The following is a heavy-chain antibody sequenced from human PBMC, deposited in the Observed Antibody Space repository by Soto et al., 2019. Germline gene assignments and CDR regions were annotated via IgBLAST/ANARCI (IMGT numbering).Heavy chain of an antibody. V-gene: IGHV1-69*06. CDR2: IIPIFGTA. J-gene: IGHJ3*02. CDR3: ASPVEMANKGAHAFDI. Sequence: QVQLVQSGAEVKKPGSSVKVSCKASGGTFNSYAISWVRQAPGQGLEWMGGIIPIFGTANYAQKFQGRVTITADKSTSTAYMELSSLRSEDTAVYYCASPVEMANKGAHAFDIWGQGTMVTVSS. CDR1: GGTFNSYA. D-gene: IGHD5-12*01.